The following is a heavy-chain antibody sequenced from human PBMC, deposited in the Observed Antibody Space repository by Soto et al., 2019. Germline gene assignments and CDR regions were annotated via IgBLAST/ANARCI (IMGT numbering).Heavy chain of an antibody. CDR1: GFTFSNYA. CDR3: AKEGTSGLYYFDY. CDR2: ISGSGDTS. V-gene: IGHV3-23*01. D-gene: IGHD6-19*01. Sequence: PGGSLRLSCASPGFTFSNYAISWVRQAPGKGLEWVSIISGSGDTSYYADSVKGRFTISRDNSRNTLYLQLNSLRAEGSAKYYCAKEGTSGLYYFDYWGPGTLVTVSS. J-gene: IGHJ4*02.